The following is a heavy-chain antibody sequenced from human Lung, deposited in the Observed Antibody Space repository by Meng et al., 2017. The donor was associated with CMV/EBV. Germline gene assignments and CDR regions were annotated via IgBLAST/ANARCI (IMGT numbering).Heavy chain of an antibody. CDR1: AFSCSYFR. D-gene: IGHD3-10*01. J-gene: IGHJ4*02. Sequence: HQVQPQEGVLGPGESLRPPCATCAFSCSYFRTSWVRWTPVRRLVWDGRIKIDGINNSAANSVKRRFTIPRDNAKNTLYIQMNSLLAEDTAVYYGACYSGDTCRCFPSYFDYWGQGILVTVSS. V-gene: IGHV3-74*01. CDR2: IKIDGINN. CDR3: ACYSGDTCRCFPSYFDY.